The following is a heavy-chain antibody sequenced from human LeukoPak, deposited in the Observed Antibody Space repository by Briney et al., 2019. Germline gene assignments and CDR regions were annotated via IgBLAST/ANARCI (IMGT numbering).Heavy chain of an antibody. CDR1: GFTFRGYG. Sequence: QTGGSLRLSCAASGFTFRGYGMHWVRQTPGKGLEWVSAIETDGSATTYADSVEGRFSISRDNAENILYLRMNSLRVEDTAVYYCARGGGYRLDYWGQGTLVTVSS. CDR2: IETDGSAT. D-gene: IGHD6-25*01. CDR3: ARGGGYRLDY. J-gene: IGHJ4*02. V-gene: IGHV3-74*01.